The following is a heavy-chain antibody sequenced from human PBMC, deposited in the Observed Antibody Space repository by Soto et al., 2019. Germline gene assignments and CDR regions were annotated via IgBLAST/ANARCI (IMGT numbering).Heavy chain of an antibody. V-gene: IGHV5-10-1*01. J-gene: IGHJ3*02. CDR1: GYSFTSYW. CDR3: ASTSITMVRGVMASWSFNDAFDI. Sequence: PGESLKISCKGSGYSFTSYWISWVRQMPGKGLEWMGRIDPSDSYTNYSPSFQGHVTISADKSISTAYLQWSSLKASDTAMYYCASTSITMVRGVMASWSFNDAFDIWGQGTMVIVSS. D-gene: IGHD3-10*01. CDR2: IDPSDSYT.